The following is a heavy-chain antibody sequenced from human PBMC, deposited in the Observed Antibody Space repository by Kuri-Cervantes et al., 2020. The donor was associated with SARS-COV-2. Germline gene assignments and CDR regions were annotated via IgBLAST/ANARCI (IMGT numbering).Heavy chain of an antibody. CDR2: IYSSGST. CDR1: GGSISNSNYY. CDR3: ARKGLWSGYLN. J-gene: IGHJ4*02. D-gene: IGHD3-3*01. V-gene: IGHV4-39*07. Sequence: GSLRLSCTVSGGSISNSNYYWGWIRQPPGKGLEWIGSIYSSGSTYYNPSLKSRLTISVDTSKNQFSLKLSSVTAADTAVYYCARKGLWSGYLNWGQGTLVTVSS.